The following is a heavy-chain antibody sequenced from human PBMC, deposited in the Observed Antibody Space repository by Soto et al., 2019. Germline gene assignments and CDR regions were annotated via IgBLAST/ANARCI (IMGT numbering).Heavy chain of an antibody. D-gene: IGHD3-3*01. V-gene: IGHV3-23*01. CDR1: GFTFSSYA. Sequence: GGSLRLSCAASGFTFSSYAMSWVRQAPGKGLEWVSAISGSGGSTYYADSVKGRFTISRDNSKNTLYLQMNSLRAEDTAVYYCAKARTDPLEWSLTQTYYYYGMDVWGPGTTVTVSS. CDR3: AKARTDPLEWSLTQTYYYYGMDV. J-gene: IGHJ6*01. CDR2: ISGSGGST.